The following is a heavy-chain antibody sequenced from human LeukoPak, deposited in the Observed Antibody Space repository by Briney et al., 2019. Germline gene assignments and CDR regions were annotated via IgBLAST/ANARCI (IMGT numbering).Heavy chain of an antibody. CDR1: GFTFSSYW. CDR3: ARGGAGAVAGTGYYFDY. V-gene: IGHV3-7*01. J-gene: IGHJ4*02. CDR2: IKQDGSEK. D-gene: IGHD6-19*01. Sequence: GGSLRPSCAASGFTFSSYWMSWVRQAPGKGLEWVANIKQDGSEKYYVDSVKGRFTISRDNAKNSLYLQMNSLRAEDTAVYYCARGGAGAVAGTGYYFDYWGQGTLVTVSS.